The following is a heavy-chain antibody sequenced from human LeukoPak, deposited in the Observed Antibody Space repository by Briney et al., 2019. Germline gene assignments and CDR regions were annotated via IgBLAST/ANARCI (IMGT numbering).Heavy chain of an antibody. CDR3: ARGATISETGYFDF. CDR2: IDHRGDT. D-gene: IGHD5-24*01. CDR1: GGSFSRYY. Sequence: PSETLSLTCAVYGGSFSRYYWSWIRQSPGKGLEWIAEIDHRGDTNYNPSVKSRVTISVDTSKNQFSLKMRSLSAADTALYYCARGATISETGYFDFWGQGTLATVSS. J-gene: IGHJ4*03. V-gene: IGHV4-34*01.